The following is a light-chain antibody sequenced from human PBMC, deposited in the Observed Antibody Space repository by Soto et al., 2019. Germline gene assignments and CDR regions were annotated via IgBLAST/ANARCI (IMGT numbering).Light chain of an antibody. J-gene: IGLJ1*01. CDR1: SSEVGGYNY. Sequence: QSVLTQPASVSGAPWQSITISCTGNSSEVGGYNYVSWYQQRPDRAPQLMIYDVNTRPSGASNRFSGSKSGNTSSLTISGLQAEDEADYYCSSYTSSITYVFGTGTKVTVL. V-gene: IGLV2-14*01. CDR3: SSYTSSITYV. CDR2: DVN.